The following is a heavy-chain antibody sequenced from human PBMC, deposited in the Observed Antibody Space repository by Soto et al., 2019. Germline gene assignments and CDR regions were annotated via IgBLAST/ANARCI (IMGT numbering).Heavy chain of an antibody. D-gene: IGHD4-4*01. CDR3: ARTYSMGGYYYGMDV. V-gene: IGHV3-33*01. J-gene: IGHJ6*02. Sequence: GGSLRLSCAESGFTFSSYGMHWVRQAQGKGLEWVAVIWYDGSNKYYADSVKGRFTISRDNSKNTLYLQMNSLRAEDTAVYYCARTYSMGGYYYGMDVWGQGTTVTVSS. CDR2: IWYDGSNK. CDR1: GFTFSSYG.